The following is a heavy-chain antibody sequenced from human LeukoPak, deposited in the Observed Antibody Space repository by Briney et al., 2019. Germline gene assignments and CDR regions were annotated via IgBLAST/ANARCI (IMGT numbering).Heavy chain of an antibody. Sequence: SETLSLTCTVSSGFLSNYYWRWIRQPAGGGLEWIGCIYASGSNNYNPSLQSRVTISVDRSKNQFSLKLSSVTAADTAVYYCARMSNYYDARGYYQSLDYWGQGTLVTVSS. V-gene: IGHV4-4*07. CDR1: SGFLSNYY. D-gene: IGHD3-22*01. CDR2: IYASGSN. CDR3: ARMSNYYDARGYYQSLDY. J-gene: IGHJ4*02.